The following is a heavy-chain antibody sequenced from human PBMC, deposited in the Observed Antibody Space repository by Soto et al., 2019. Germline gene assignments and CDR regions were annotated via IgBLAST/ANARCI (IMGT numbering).Heavy chain of an antibody. CDR2: ISYDGSNK. CDR1: GFTFSSYA. Sequence: QVPLVESGGGVVQPGRSLRLSCAASGFTFSSYAMQWVRQAPGKGLEWVAVISYDGSNKYYADSVKGRFTISRDNSKNTLYLQMNSLRAEDTAVYYCARDRPSPYCSSTSCSSYFDYWGQGTLVTVSS. CDR3: ARDRPSPYCSSTSCSSYFDY. V-gene: IGHV3-30-3*01. D-gene: IGHD2-2*01. J-gene: IGHJ4*02.